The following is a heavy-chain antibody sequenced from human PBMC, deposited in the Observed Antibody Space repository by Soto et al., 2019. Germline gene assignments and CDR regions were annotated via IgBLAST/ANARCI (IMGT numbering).Heavy chain of an antibody. CDR1: GFTFSSYG. J-gene: IGHJ4*02. D-gene: IGHD1-26*01. CDR3: AKDLRGIVGATIDY. CDR2: ISYDGSNK. V-gene: IGHV3-30*18. Sequence: QVQLVESGGGVVQPGRSLRLSCAASGFTFSSYGMHWVRQAPGKGLEWVAVISYDGSNKYYADSVKGRFTISRDNSKNTLYLQMNSLRAEDTAVYYCAKDLRGIVGATIDYLGQGTLVTVSS.